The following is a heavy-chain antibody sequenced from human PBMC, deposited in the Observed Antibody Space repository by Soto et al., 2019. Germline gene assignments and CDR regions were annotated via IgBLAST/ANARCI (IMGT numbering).Heavy chain of an antibody. V-gene: IGHV3-53*01. CDR2: IYSGGST. CDR3: ARGSHPYYFDC. CDR1: GFTVSSNY. Sequence: PGGSLRLSCAASGFTVSSNYMSWVRQAPGKGLEWVSVIYSGGSTYYADSVKGRFTISRDNSKNTLYLQMNSLRAEDTAVYYCARGSHPYYFDCWGQGTLVTVSS. J-gene: IGHJ4*02.